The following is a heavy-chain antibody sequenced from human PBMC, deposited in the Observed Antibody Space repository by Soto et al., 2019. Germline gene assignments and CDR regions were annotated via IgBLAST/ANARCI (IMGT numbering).Heavy chain of an antibody. V-gene: IGHV3-48*01. CDR1: GFTFSSYS. CDR3: ARGARLPYYYYYYMDV. D-gene: IGHD5-18*01. CDR2: ISSSSSTI. Sequence: EVQLVESGGGLVQPGGSLRLSCAASGFTFSSYSMNWVRQAPGKGLEWVSYISSSSSTIYYADSVKGRFTISRDNAKNSLYLQMNSLRAEDTAVYYCARGARLPYYYYYYMDVWGQGTTVTVSS. J-gene: IGHJ6*03.